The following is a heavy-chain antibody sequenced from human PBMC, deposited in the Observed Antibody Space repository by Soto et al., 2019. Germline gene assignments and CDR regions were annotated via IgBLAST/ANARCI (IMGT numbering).Heavy chain of an antibody. CDR3: ARGDWNYYFDY. V-gene: IGHV4-59*01. CDR1: GGSLSSYY. CDR2: IYYSGST. J-gene: IGHJ4*02. Sequence: SETLSLTCTVSGGSLSSYYWSWIRQPPGKGLEWIGYIYYSGSTNYNPSLKSRVTISVDTSKNQFSLKLSSVTAADTAVYYCARGDWNYYFDYWGQGTLVTVSS. D-gene: IGHD1-7*01.